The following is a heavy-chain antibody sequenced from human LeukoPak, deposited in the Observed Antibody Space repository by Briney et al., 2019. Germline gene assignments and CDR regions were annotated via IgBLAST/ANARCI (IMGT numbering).Heavy chain of an antibody. Sequence: GGSLRLSCAASGFTFSSYAMSWVRQAPGKGLEWVSAISGSGGSTYYADSVKGRFTISRDTAKNSLSLQMNSLRAEDTAVYYCARDRYWGSGYYDNDYWGQGTLVTVSS. J-gene: IGHJ4*02. D-gene: IGHD3-22*01. V-gene: IGHV3-23*01. CDR1: GFTFSSYA. CDR2: ISGSGGST. CDR3: ARDRYWGSGYYDNDY.